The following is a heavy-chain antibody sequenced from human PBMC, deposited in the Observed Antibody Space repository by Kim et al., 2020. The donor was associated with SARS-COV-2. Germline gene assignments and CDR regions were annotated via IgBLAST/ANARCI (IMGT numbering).Heavy chain of an antibody. CDR1: GFNFNNYA. CDR3: AKGMGKTDGSPDN. J-gene: IGHJ4*02. Sequence: GGSLRLSCVASGFNFNNYAMNWVRQAPGRVLQWVSSMSITDGDTFYVESVKGRFTISRDNARNTLYLQMNSLRPEDTALYYCAKGMGKTDGSPDNWGQGTLVTVSS. D-gene: IGHD1-1*01. CDR2: MSITDGDT. V-gene: IGHV3-23*01.